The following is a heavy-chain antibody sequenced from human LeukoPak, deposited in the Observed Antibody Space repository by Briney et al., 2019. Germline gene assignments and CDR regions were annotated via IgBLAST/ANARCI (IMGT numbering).Heavy chain of an antibody. V-gene: IGHV4-4*07. CDR1: GASIRSYS. J-gene: IGHJ3*02. D-gene: IGHD1-26*01. CDR2: IHTSAST. CDR3: ARDDNSEYSDDAFDI. Sequence: PSETLSLTCSDSGASIRSYSWSWLRQPAGKGLEWIGRIHTSASTEYNPSLKSRVTMSVDTSKNQFSLKLNSVTAADTAVYFCARDDNSEYSDDAFDIWGQGTLVTVSS.